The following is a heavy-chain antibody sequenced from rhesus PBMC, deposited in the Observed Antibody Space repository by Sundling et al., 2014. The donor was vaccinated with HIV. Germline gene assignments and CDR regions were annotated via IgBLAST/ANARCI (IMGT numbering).Heavy chain of an antibody. D-gene: IGHD6-25*01. V-gene: IGHV3S42*01. CDR1: GFTFSSYG. CDR3: ATPGGGQLELNY. Sequence: EVQLVESGGGLVQPGGSLRLSCAASGFTFSSYGMYWVRQAPGKGLEWISAISSGGGSTYYADSVKGRFTISRDNSKNTLSLQMNSLRAEDTAVYYCATPGGGQLELNYWGRGGPGHRLL. CDR2: ISSGGGST. J-gene: IGHJ4*01.